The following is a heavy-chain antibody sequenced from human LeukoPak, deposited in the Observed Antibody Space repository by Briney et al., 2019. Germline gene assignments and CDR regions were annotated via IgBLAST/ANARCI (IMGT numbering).Heavy chain of an antibody. D-gene: IGHD3-22*01. J-gene: IGHJ4*02. CDR1: GYSFSGYY. CDR2: MNPNSGNT. V-gene: IGHV1-8*03. CDR3: ARGVVIGYEIDY. Sequence: ASVKVSCKASGYSFSGYYMHWVRQAPGQGLEWMGWMNPNSGNTGYAQKFQGRVTITRNTSISTAYMELSSLRSEDTAVYYCARGVVIGYEIDYWGQGTLVTVSS.